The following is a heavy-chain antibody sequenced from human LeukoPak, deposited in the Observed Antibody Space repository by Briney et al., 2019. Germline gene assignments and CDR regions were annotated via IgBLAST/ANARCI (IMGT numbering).Heavy chain of an antibody. D-gene: IGHD6-19*01. CDR2: INAGNGNT. J-gene: IGHJ4*02. V-gene: IGHV1-3*01. CDR1: GGTFLNYA. CDR3: ARDEVAGNVGY. Sequence: ASVKVSCKASGGTFLNYAFNWVRQAPGQRLEWMGWINAGNGNTKYSQKFQGRVTITRDTSASTAYMELSSLRSEDTAVYYCARDEVAGNVGYWGQGTLVTVSS.